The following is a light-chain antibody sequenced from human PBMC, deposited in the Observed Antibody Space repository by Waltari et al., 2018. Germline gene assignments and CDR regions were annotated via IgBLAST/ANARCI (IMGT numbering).Light chain of an antibody. CDR2: AAS. J-gene: IGKJ1*01. CDR1: QTISRY. Sequence: DIQMTQSPSSLSASVGDRVNITCRASQTISRYLNWYQQQPGKAPNLLIYAASSLQSGVPSRFSGSGSGRDFTLIITSLQPEDFATYYCQESYSFTRTFGQGTKVEIK. V-gene: IGKV1-39*01. CDR3: QESYSFTRT.